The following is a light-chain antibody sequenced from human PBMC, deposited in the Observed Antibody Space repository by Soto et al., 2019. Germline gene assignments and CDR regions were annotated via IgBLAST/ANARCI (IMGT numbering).Light chain of an antibody. CDR2: AAS. J-gene: IGKJ5*01. CDR1: ETISTY. V-gene: IGKV1-39*01. Sequence: DIQMTQSQSSLSASVGDRVTMTCRTSETISTYVNWYQKKPGKAPKLLIYAASILQSGVPSRFSGSGSGTDFTLTISSLQPEDFATYYCQQGHSNPITLGQGTRLEIK. CDR3: QQGHSNPIT.